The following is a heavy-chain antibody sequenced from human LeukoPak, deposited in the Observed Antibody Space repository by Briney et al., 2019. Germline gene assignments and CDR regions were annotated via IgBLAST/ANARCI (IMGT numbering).Heavy chain of an antibody. D-gene: IGHD2-2*01. CDR3: AKDTGSAADYNIDS. Sequence: GRCLRLFCGASGLIYDVYAMHWARHASGKGLVCVSGISWNSGSIGYADSVRGRFTISRDNAKNSLYLQMNSLSSEDTALYYCAKDTGSAADYNIDSSGKGTTVTVSS. CDR1: GLIYDVYA. CDR2: ISWNSGSI. V-gene: IGHV3-9*01. J-gene: IGHJ6*03.